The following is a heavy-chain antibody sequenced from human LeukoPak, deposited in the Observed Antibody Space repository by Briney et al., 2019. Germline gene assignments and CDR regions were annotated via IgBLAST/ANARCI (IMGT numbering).Heavy chain of an antibody. D-gene: IGHD6-19*01. CDR1: GFTVSSNY. CDR3: ARDLIAVAGYIDY. V-gene: IGHV3-66*01. J-gene: IGHJ4*02. CDR2: IYRGGST. Sequence: PGGSLRLSCAASGFTVSSNYMSWVRQAPGKGLEWVSLIYRGGSTYYADSVKGRFTISRDNSKNTLYLQMNSLRAEDTAVYYCARDLIAVAGYIDYWGQGTLVTVSS.